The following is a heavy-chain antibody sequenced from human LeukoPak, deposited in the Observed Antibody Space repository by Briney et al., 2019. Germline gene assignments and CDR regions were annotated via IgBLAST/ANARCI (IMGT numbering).Heavy chain of an antibody. CDR2: ISGYGDST. V-gene: IGHV3-23*01. J-gene: IGHJ4*02. D-gene: IGHD2-8*01. Sequence: GGSLRLSCSASGFTFSSFAMNWVRQAPGKGLEWVSIISGYGDSTYYTDSVKGRFTISRDNSKNTLYLQMNSLRAEDTAVYYCTSRKVDCTNGVCYRSGSDYWGQGTLVTVSS. CDR3: TSRKVDCTNGVCYRSGSDY. CDR1: GFTFSSFA.